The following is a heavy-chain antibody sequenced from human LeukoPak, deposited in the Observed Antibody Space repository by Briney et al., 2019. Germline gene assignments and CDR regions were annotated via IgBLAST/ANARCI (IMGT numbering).Heavy chain of an antibody. CDR3: AKDMGPYSSSWYRGDAFDI. CDR1: GFTFDDYA. Sequence: GGSLRLSCAASGFTFDDYAMHWVRQAPGKGLEWVSGISWNSGSIGYADSVKGRFTISRDNAKNSLYPQMNSLRAEDTALYYCAKDMGPYSSSWYRGDAFDIWGQGTMVTVSS. J-gene: IGHJ3*02. V-gene: IGHV3-9*01. CDR2: ISWNSGSI. D-gene: IGHD6-13*01.